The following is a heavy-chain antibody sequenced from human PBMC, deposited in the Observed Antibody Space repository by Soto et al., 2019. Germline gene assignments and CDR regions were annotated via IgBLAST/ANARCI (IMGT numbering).Heavy chain of an antibody. Sequence: PSETLSLTCAVSGGSISSSNWWSWVRQPPGKGLEWIGEIYHSGSTNYNPSLKSRVTISVDKSKNQFSLKLSSVTAADTAVYYCARDPYYDSSGYYSTESYFDYWGQGTLVTVSS. D-gene: IGHD3-22*01. J-gene: IGHJ4*02. CDR3: ARDPYYDSSGYYSTESYFDY. V-gene: IGHV4-4*02. CDR2: IYHSGST. CDR1: GGSISSSNW.